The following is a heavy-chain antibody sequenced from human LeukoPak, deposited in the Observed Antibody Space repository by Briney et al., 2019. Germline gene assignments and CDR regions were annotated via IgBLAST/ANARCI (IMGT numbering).Heavy chain of an antibody. CDR2: IYYSGST. J-gene: IGHJ3*02. CDR3: ARDNRFLEWAMVEAFDI. CDR1: GGSLTSYY. Sequence: PSETLSLSCTVSGGSLTSYYRSWIRQPPGKGLEWIGYIYYSGSTTYNPSLKSRVTRSVDTSKNQFSLKLSSVTAADTAVYYCARDNRFLEWAMVEAFDIWGQGTMVTVSS. V-gene: IGHV4-59*12. D-gene: IGHD3-3*01.